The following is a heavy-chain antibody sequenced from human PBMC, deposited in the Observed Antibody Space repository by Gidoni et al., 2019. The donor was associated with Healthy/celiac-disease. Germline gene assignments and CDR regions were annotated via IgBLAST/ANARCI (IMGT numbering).Heavy chain of an antibody. CDR1: GITLSSYA. D-gene: IGHD6-13*01. CDR2: ISGSGGST. J-gene: IGHJ6*02. Sequence: EVQLLESGGGLVQPGGSLRLYCAASGITLSSYALRWVRQAPGKGLEWVSAISGSGGSTYYADSVKGRFTISRDNSKNTLYLQMNSLRAEDTAVYYCAKDLASGAAADSYYYYGMDVWGQGTTVTVSS. V-gene: IGHV3-23*01. CDR3: AKDLASGAAADSYYYYGMDV.